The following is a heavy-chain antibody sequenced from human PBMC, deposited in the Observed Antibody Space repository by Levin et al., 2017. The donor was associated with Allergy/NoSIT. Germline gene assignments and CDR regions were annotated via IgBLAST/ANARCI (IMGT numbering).Heavy chain of an antibody. Sequence: SVKVSCKATGGIFSGFLISWVRQAPGQGPEWMGGIITNSGTTKYAEKFQGRVTITADTSTRTAYLDLSSLRGDDTAVYYCARNSRAGRGPALYWGQGTLITVSS. CDR1: GGIFSGFL. CDR3: ARNSRAGRGPALY. J-gene: IGHJ4*02. V-gene: IGHV1-69*06. CDR2: IITNSGTT. D-gene: IGHD2/OR15-2a*01.